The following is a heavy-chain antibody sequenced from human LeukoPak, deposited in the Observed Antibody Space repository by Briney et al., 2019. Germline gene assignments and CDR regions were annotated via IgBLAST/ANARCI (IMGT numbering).Heavy chain of an antibody. J-gene: IGHJ4*02. Sequence: GGSLRLSCAASGFTFSSYSMNWVRQAPGKGLEWVSSISSSSSYIYYADSVKGRFTISRDNAKNSLYLQMNSLRAEDTAVYYCARTALGYYDSSGLPDYWGQGTLVTVSS. V-gene: IGHV3-21*01. CDR1: GFTFSSYS. D-gene: IGHD3-22*01. CDR2: ISSSSSYI. CDR3: ARTALGYYDSSGLPDY.